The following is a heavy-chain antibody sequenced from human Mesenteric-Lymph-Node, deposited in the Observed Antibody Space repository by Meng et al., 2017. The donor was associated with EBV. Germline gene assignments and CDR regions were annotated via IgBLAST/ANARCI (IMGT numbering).Heavy chain of an antibody. CDR2: IDPYGTA. CDR1: GGSISSGLW. Sequence: QGRLQESGPGLVKASETLSLTCTISGGSISSGLWWNWVRQTPGKGLEWIGEIDPYGTANYNPSLKSRVTISVDTSKNQFSLRLTSVTAADTAVYYCARVGEADSGDYPNEDSWGQGTLVTVSS. V-gene: IGHV4-4*02. D-gene: IGHD4-17*01. CDR3: ARVGEADSGDYPNEDS. J-gene: IGHJ4*02.